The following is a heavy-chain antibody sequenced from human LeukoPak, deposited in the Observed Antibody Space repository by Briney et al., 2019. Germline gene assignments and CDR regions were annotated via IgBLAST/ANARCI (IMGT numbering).Heavy chain of an antibody. CDR2: IYTSGST. D-gene: IGHD3-10*01. CDR3: ARGRKPNYYGSGSYGY. Sequence: SETLSLTCTVSGGSISSYYWSWIRQPAGKGLEWIGRIYTSGSTNYNPSLKSRVTISVDTSKNQFSLKLSSVTAADTAVYYCARGRKPNYYGSGSYGYWGQGTLVTVSS. CDR1: GGSISSYY. J-gene: IGHJ4*02. V-gene: IGHV4-4*07.